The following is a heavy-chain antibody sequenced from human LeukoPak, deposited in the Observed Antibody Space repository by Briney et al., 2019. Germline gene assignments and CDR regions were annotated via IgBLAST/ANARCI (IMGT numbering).Heavy chain of an antibody. J-gene: IGHJ5*02. CDR1: GFTFDDYA. V-gene: IGHV3-9*01. D-gene: IGHD2-2*01. Sequence: PGRSLRLPCAASGFTFDDYAMHWVRQAPGKGLEWVSGISWNSGSIGYADSVKGRFTISRDNAKNSLYLQMNSLRAEDTALYYCAKDTQYQLLAPWFDPWGQGTLVTVSS. CDR3: AKDTQYQLLAPWFDP. CDR2: ISWNSGSI.